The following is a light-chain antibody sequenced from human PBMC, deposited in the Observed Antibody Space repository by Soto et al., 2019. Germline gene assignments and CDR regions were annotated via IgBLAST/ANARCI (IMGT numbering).Light chain of an antibody. Sequence: QSALTQPASVSGSPGQSITISCTGTSRDIGFYNYVSWYQQYPGNAPKLIIFEVTNRPSGVSDRFSGSKSGNTASLTISGLLPEDGADYYCSSYTTRSTDVFGSGTKLTVL. CDR2: EVT. CDR1: SRDIGFYNY. V-gene: IGLV2-14*01. J-gene: IGLJ1*01. CDR3: SSYTTRSTDV.